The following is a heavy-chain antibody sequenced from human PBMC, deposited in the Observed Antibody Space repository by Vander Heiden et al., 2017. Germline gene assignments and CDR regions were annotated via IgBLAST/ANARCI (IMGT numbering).Heavy chain of an antibody. CDR2: VRNEANSYTT. CDR3: VRDDGKSGYYH. J-gene: IGHJ4*02. Sequence: EVHLVESGGGLVQPGGSLRLPCAASGFTFSDYYMDWVRQAPGKGLEWVGRVRNEANSYTTDCAASVKGRFTISRDDSKNSVYLQMNSLKTEDTAVYYCVRDDGKSGYYHWGQGTLVTVSS. CDR1: GFTFSDYY. D-gene: IGHD3-3*01. V-gene: IGHV3-72*01.